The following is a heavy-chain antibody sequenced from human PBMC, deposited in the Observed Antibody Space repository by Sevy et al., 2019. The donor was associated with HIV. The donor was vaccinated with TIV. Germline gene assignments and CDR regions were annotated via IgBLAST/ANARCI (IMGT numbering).Heavy chain of an antibody. D-gene: IGHD4-4*01. CDR1: GFTFSSYW. J-gene: IGHJ6*02. Sequence: GGSLRLSCAASGFTFSSYWMHWVRQAPGKGLVWVSRINSDGSSTSYADSVKGRFTISRDNAKNTLYLQMNSLRAEDTAVYYCARDGPTTSNYDYYYYGMDVWGQGTPVTVSS. V-gene: IGHV3-74*01. CDR3: ARDGPTTSNYDYYYYGMDV. CDR2: INSDGSST.